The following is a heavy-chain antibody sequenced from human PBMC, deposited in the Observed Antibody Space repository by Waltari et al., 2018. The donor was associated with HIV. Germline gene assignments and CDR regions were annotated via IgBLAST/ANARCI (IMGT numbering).Heavy chain of an antibody. CDR2: MSGSGRAT. CDR3: AKSVSTFIYGMDV. V-gene: IGHV3-23*01. J-gene: IGHJ6*02. D-gene: IGHD6-13*01. Sequence: VQLLESGGGLVQPGGSLRLSCAASAFTFTTYTMTWVRQAPGKGLEGVSAMSGSGRATNYVDSVKGRFTISRDNSKNTLYLQMNSLRAEDTAVYYCAKSVSTFIYGMDVWGQGTTVTVSS. CDR1: AFTFTTYT.